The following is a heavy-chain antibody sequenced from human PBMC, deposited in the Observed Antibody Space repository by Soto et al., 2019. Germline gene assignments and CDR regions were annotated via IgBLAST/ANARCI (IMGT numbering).Heavy chain of an antibody. CDR3: ARGNQYYYGSGSYYNNWFDP. D-gene: IGHD3-10*01. Sequence: KTSETLSLTCAVYCGSFSGYYWSWIRQPPGKGLEWIGEINHSGSTNYNPSLKSRVTISVDTSKNQFSLKLSSVTAADTAVYYCARGNQYYYGSGSYYNNWFDPWGQGTLVTVSS. V-gene: IGHV4-34*01. J-gene: IGHJ5*02. CDR1: CGSFSGYY. CDR2: INHSGST.